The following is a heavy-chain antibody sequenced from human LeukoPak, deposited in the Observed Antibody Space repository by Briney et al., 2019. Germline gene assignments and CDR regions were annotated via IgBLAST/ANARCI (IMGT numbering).Heavy chain of an antibody. V-gene: IGHV3-23*01. CDR1: GFTFSSYA. CDR2: ISVISGAT. CDR3: AKDSAILPAAPYGMDV. J-gene: IGHJ6*02. Sequence: GGSLRLSCAASGFTFSSYAMNWVRQAPGKGLEWVSTISVISGATYYADSVKGRFTISRDNPKNSLYLQMNSLRAEDTAVYYCAKDSAILPAAPYGMDVWGLGTTVTVSS. D-gene: IGHD2-2*01.